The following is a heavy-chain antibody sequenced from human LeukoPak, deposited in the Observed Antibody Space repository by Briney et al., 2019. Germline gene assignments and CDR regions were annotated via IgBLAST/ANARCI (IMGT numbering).Heavy chain of an antibody. CDR1: GGSINSHY. D-gene: IGHD6-19*01. Sequence: SETLSLTCTVSGGSINSHYWSWIRQPAGKGLEWIGRIYTSGSSNSNPSLKSRVTMSADTSKNQFSLKLSSVTAADTAVYYCARDISVAGSFLLFDYWGQGTLVTVSS. CDR2: IYTSGSS. J-gene: IGHJ4*02. CDR3: ARDISVAGSFLLFDY. V-gene: IGHV4-4*07.